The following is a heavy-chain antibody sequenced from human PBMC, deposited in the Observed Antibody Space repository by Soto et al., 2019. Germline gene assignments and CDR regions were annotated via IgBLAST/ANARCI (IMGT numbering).Heavy chain of an antibody. CDR2: LHHRWDT. CDR3: ARFPLWFGELDY. CDR1: GASIGSGSYS. V-gene: IGHV4-30-2*01. Sequence: QLQLQESGSGLVRPSQTLSLSCTVSGASIGSGSYSWNWIRQPPGKGLEWIGYLHHRWDTYFNPSLRRRVSISVDRSNNPFSLKLISVTAADTAVYYCARFPLWFGELDYWGQGALVTVSS. D-gene: IGHD3-10*01. J-gene: IGHJ4*02.